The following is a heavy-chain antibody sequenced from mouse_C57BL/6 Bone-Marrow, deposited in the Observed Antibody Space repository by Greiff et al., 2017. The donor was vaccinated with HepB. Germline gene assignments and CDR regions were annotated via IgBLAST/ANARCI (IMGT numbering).Heavy chain of an antibody. D-gene: IGHD2-4*01. Sequence: EVKLQESVAELVRPGASVKLSCTASGFNIKNTYMHWVKQRPEQGLEWIGRIDPANGNTKYDPKFQGKATITADTSSNTAYLQLRILTSEDTAIYYCARVSYDYLYAMDDWGQGTSVTVSS. CDR2: IDPANGNT. CDR1: GFNIKNTY. CDR3: ARVSYDYLYAMDD. J-gene: IGHJ4*01. V-gene: IGHV14-3*01.